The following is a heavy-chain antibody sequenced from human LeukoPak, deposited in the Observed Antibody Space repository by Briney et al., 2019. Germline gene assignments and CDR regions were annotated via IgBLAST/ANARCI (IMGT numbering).Heavy chain of an antibody. CDR1: GGSISGYY. CDR3: ARQDNYYYYMDI. CDR2: IYTSGST. Sequence: SETLSLTCTVSGGSISGYYWSWIRQPAGKGLEWIGRIYTSGSTNYNPSLKSRVTISVDESKNQFSLKLISVTAADTAVYYCARQDNYYYYMDIWSKGTTVTVSS. J-gene: IGHJ6*03. V-gene: IGHV4-4*07.